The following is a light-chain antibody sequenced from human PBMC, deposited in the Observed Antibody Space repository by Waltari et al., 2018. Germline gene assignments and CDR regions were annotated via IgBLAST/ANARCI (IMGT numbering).Light chain of an antibody. Sequence: EIVLTQSPGTLSLSPGERVTLSCRASQSVGRSLCWYQQKHDQAPRLRLYDASTRATGIPDRFSGGGVGTYFSLTSSRLAAEDFAVYYCQMYGRVPATFGQGTKVEI. CDR3: QMYGRVPAT. J-gene: IGKJ1*01. CDR2: DAS. V-gene: IGKV3-20*01. CDR1: QSVGRS.